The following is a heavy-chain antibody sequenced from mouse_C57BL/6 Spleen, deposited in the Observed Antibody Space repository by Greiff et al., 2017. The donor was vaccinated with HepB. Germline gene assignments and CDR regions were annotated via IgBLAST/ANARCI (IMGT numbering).Heavy chain of an antibody. CDR3: ARENYGLYYAMDY. D-gene: IGHD1-1*01. CDR1: GFTFSSYA. Sequence: EVKLVESGGGLVKPGGSLKLSCAASGFTFSSYAMSWVRQTPEKRLEWVATISDGGSYTYYPDNVKGRFTISRDNAKNNLYLQMSHLKSEDTAMYYCARENYGLYYAMDYWGQGTSVTVSS. V-gene: IGHV5-4*01. CDR2: ISDGGSYT. J-gene: IGHJ4*01.